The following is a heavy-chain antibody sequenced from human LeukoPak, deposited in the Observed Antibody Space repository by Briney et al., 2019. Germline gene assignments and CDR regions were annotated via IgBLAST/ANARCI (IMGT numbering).Heavy chain of an antibody. CDR3: ARDGQQLEGNDY. V-gene: IGHV1-2*02. CDR1: GYTFTGYY. J-gene: IGHJ4*02. D-gene: IGHD6-13*01. Sequence: ASVKVSCKASGYTFTGYYMHWVRQSPGQGLEWMGWINPNSGGTNYAQKFQGRVTMTRDTSISTAYMELSRLGSDDTAVYYCARDGQQLEGNDYWGQGTLVTVSS. CDR2: INPNSGGT.